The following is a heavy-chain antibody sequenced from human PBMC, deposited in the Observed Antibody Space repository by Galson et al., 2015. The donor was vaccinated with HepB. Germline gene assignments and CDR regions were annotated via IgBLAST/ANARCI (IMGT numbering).Heavy chain of an antibody. V-gene: IGHV1-24*01. Sequence: SVKVSCKVSGYTLTELSMHWVRQAPGKGLEWMGGFDPEDGETIYAQKFQGRVTMTEDTSTDTAYMELSSLRSEDTAVYYCATSGLIAALTVFDYWGQGTLVTVSS. D-gene: IGHD6-6*01. CDR1: GYTLTELS. J-gene: IGHJ4*02. CDR2: FDPEDGET. CDR3: ATSGLIAALTVFDY.